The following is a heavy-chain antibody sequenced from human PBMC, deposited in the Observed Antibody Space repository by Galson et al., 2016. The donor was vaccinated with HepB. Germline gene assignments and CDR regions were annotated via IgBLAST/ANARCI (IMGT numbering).Heavy chain of an antibody. D-gene: IGHD4-11*01. CDR3: AKLNDYNNYAYYYGLDV. Sequence: SLRLSCAASGFTVSDFYMTWIRQAPGKGLEWVSCISSSGDTIYYADSVRGRFTVSRDSANNSLSLQMDSLRAEDTAVYYCAKLNDYNNYAYYYGLDVWGKGTTVTVSS. CDR2: ISSSGDTI. J-gene: IGHJ6*04. CDR1: GFTVSDFY. V-gene: IGHV3-11*01.